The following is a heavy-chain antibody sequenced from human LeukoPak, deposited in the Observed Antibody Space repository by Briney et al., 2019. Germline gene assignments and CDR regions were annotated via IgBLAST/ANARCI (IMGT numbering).Heavy chain of an antibody. D-gene: IGHD7-27*01. V-gene: IGHV4-59*08. CDR3: ARHENTGDAHIYGFDY. CDR1: DGSISSYF. Sequence: KPSETLSLTCTVSDGSISSYFWSWIRQPPGKGLEWIGYIYYSGSTKYNPSLQSRATISVDTSKNQFSLKLSSVTAADTAVYYCARHENTGDAHIYGFDYWGQGTLVTVSS. J-gene: IGHJ4*02. CDR2: IYYSGST.